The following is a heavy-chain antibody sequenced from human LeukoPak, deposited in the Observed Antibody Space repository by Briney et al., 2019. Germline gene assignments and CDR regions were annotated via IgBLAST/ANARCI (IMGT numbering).Heavy chain of an antibody. V-gene: IGHV1-2*06. CDR1: GYTFTGYY. CDR2: INPNSGGT. Sequence: ASVKASCKASGYTFTGYYMHWVRQAPGQGLEWMGRINPNSGGTNYAQKFQGRVTMTRDTSISTAYMELSRLRSDDTAVYYCARDPDDSSSSLYFQHWGQGTLVTVSS. D-gene: IGHD6-6*01. J-gene: IGHJ1*01. CDR3: ARDPDDSSSSLYFQH.